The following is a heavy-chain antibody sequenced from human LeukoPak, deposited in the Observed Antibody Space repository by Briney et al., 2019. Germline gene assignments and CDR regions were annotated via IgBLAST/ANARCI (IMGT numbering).Heavy chain of an antibody. D-gene: IGHD6-19*01. Sequence: ASVKVSCKASGYTFTSYGISWVRQAPGQGLEWMGWISAYNGNTNYAQKLQGRVTMTRDTSTSTVYMELSSLRSEDTAVYYCARRAVAGWFDPWGQGTLVTVSS. J-gene: IGHJ5*02. V-gene: IGHV1-18*01. CDR1: GYTFTSYG. CDR2: ISAYNGNT. CDR3: ARRAVAGWFDP.